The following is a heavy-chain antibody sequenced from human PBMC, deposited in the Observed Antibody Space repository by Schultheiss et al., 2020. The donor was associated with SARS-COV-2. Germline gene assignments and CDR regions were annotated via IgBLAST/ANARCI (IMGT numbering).Heavy chain of an antibody. J-gene: IGHJ6*02. CDR1: GGSVSSGSYY. Sequence: SETLSLTCTVSGGSVSSGSYYWSWIRQPPGKGLEWIGYIYYSGSTNYNPSLKSRVTISVDTSKNQFSLKLSSVTAADTAVYYCARDERKIYYYYGMDVWGQGTXXTVSS. CDR2: IYYSGST. D-gene: IGHD1-1*01. V-gene: IGHV4-61*01. CDR3: ARDERKIYYYYGMDV.